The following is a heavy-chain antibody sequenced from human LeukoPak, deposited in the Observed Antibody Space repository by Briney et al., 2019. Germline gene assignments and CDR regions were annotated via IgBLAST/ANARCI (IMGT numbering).Heavy chain of an antibody. V-gene: IGHV3-21*01. D-gene: IGHD4-23*01. CDR1: GFSFSSYV. Sequence: GGSLRLSCAASGFSFSSYVMTWVRQAPGKGLEWVSSISSSSSYIYYADSVKGRFTISRDNAKNSLYLQMNSLRAEDTAVYYCARGTLTTVVTPGYWGQGTLVTVSS. CDR2: ISSSSSYI. J-gene: IGHJ4*02. CDR3: ARGTLTTVVTPGY.